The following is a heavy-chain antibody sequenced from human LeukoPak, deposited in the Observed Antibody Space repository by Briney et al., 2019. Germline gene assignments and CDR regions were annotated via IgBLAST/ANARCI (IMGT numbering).Heavy chain of an antibody. CDR3: ARGDYQERSDYGDYDRAFDI. CDR2: IIPILGIA. CDR1: GGTFSSYA. V-gene: IGHV1-69*04. J-gene: IGHJ3*02. D-gene: IGHD4-17*01. Sequence: GASVKVSCKASGGTFSSYAISWVRQAPGQGLEWMGRIIPILGIANYAQKFQGRVTITADKSTSTAYMELSSLRSEDTAVYYCARGDYQERSDYGDYDRAFDIWDQGTMVTVSS.